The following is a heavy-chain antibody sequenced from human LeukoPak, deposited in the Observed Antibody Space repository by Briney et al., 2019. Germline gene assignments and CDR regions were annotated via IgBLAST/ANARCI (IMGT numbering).Heavy chain of an antibody. CDR1: GFTFRNYY. J-gene: IGHJ4*02. CDR2: IKQDGSEK. D-gene: IGHD4-17*01. Sequence: GGSLRLSCAASGFTFRNYYMSWVRQAPGKGLEGVANIKQDGSEKYYVDSVKGRFTISRDNAKNSLYLQMNSLRAEDTAVYYCARNPYGDYPREDHFDYWGQGTLVTVSS. V-gene: IGHV3-7*04. CDR3: ARNPYGDYPREDHFDY.